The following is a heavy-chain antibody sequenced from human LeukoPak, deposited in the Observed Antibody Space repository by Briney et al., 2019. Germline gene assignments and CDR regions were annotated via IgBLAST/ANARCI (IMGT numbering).Heavy chain of an antibody. Sequence: GGSLRLSCAASGSTFSDYYMSWIRQAPGKGLEWVSYISSSGSTIYYADSVKGRFTISRDNAKNSLYLQMNSLRAEDTAVYYCARCSRIQLWFDYWGQGTLVTVSS. CDR2: ISSSGSTI. V-gene: IGHV3-11*01. CDR3: ARCSRIQLWFDY. CDR1: GSTFSDYY. D-gene: IGHD5-18*01. J-gene: IGHJ4*02.